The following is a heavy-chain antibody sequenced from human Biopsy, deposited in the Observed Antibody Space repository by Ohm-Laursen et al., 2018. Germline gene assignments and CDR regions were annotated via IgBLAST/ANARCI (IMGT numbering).Heavy chain of an antibody. CDR1: GGSISDSTYH. Sequence: GTLSLTCTVSGGSISDSTYHWGWIRQSPGKGLEWIGNIYYSGNTDYSPSPKSRVTISVDTSNNQFSLKLRSVTAADTAVYYCARQVDFWSGYVDYWGQGTLVAVSS. D-gene: IGHD3-3*01. CDR2: IYYSGNT. V-gene: IGHV4-39*01. J-gene: IGHJ4*02. CDR3: ARQVDFWSGYVDY.